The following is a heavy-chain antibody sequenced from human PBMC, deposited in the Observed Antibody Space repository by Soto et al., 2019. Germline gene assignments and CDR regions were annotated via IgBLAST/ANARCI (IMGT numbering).Heavy chain of an antibody. CDR2: ISSSSSYI. J-gene: IGHJ4*02. V-gene: IGHV3-21*01. Sequence: GGSLRLSCAASGFTFSSYSMNWVRQAPGKGLEWVSSISSSSSYIYYADSVKGRFTISRDNAKNSLYLQMNSLRAEDTAVYYCARGLDVVVPAAMDYFDYWGQGTLVTVSS. D-gene: IGHD2-2*01. CDR3: ARGLDVVVPAAMDYFDY. CDR1: GFTFSSYS.